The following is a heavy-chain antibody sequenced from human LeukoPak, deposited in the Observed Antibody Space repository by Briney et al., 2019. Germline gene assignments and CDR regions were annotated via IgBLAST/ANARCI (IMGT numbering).Heavy chain of an antibody. CDR2: MYYSGST. Sequence: PAETLSLTCTVSGDSISSYYWSWIRQSPGKGLEWMGYMYYSGSTNYNPSLKSRVTISVDTSKSHFSLKLTSVTAADTAVYYCARHSGEYYYSYGMDVWGQGTTVTVSS. CDR1: GDSISSYY. CDR3: ARHSGEYYYSYGMDV. V-gene: IGHV4-59*08. J-gene: IGHJ6*02. D-gene: IGHD1-26*01.